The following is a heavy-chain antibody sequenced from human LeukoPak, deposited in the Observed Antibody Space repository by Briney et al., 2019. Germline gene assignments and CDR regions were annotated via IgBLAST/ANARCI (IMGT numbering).Heavy chain of an antibody. CDR2: TYYRSKWYN. Sequence: SRTLSLTCAISGDSVSSNSAAWNWIRQSPSRGLEWLGRTYYRSKWYNDYAVSVKSRITINPDTSKNQFSLQLNSVTPEDTAVYYCARDLARDFTGTRPLYYFDYWGQGTLVTVSS. D-gene: IGHD1-1*01. CDR3: ARDLARDFTGTRPLYYFDY. CDR1: GDSVSSNSAA. J-gene: IGHJ4*02. V-gene: IGHV6-1*01.